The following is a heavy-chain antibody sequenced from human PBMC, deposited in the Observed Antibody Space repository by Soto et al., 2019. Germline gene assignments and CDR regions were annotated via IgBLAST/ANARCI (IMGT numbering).Heavy chain of an antibody. Sequence: GGSLRLSCAASGFTFSSYAMHWVRQAPGKGLEWVAVISYDGSNKYYADSVKGRFTISRDNSKNTLYLQMNSLRAEDTAVYYCAKGIAAAIYYYGMDVWGQGTTVTVSS. CDR2: ISYDGSNK. D-gene: IGHD6-13*01. CDR3: AKGIAAAIYYYGMDV. J-gene: IGHJ6*02. CDR1: GFTFSSYA. V-gene: IGHV3-30-3*01.